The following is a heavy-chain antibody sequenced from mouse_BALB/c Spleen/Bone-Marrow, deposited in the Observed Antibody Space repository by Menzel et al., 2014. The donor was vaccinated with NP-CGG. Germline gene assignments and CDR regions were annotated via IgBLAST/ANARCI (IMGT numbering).Heavy chain of an antibody. V-gene: IGHV2-6-1*01. Sequence: QVQLKESGPGLVAPSQSLSITCTISGFSLTSYGVHWVRQPPGKGLEWLGVIWSDGSTTYNLALKSRLSISKNNSKNQVFLRMNRRKTDYTAMYYCARYDYAMDYWGQGTSVTVSS. D-gene: IGHD2-14*01. CDR1: GFSLTSYG. J-gene: IGHJ4*01. CDR2: IWSDGST. CDR3: ARYDYAMDY.